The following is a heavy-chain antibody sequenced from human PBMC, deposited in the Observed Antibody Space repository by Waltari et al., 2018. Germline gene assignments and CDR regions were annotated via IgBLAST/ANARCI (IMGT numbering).Heavy chain of an antibody. CDR2: IWYDGSNK. D-gene: IGHD6-6*01. Sequence: QVQLVESGGGVVQPGRSLRLPCAASGFPFSSCGLHGVRQAPGKGLECVAFIWYDGSNKYYADSVKGRFTISRDNSKNTLYLQMNSLRAEDTAVYYCAKNSIRSIAARPDYWGQGTLVTVSS. J-gene: IGHJ4*02. CDR3: AKNSIRSIAARPDY. CDR1: GFPFSSCG. V-gene: IGHV3-33*06.